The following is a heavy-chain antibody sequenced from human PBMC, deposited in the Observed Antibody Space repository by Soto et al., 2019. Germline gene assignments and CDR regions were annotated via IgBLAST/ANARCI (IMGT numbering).Heavy chain of an antibody. Sequence: GGSLRLSCAASGFTFDDYAMHWVRQAPGKGLEWVSGISWNSGSIGYADSVKGRFTISRDNAKNSLYLQMNSLRAEDTALYYCAKDSAYYYDSSGYYGYWGQGTLVTVSS. CDR1: GFTFDDYA. V-gene: IGHV3-9*01. J-gene: IGHJ4*02. CDR2: ISWNSGSI. D-gene: IGHD3-22*01. CDR3: AKDSAYYYDSSGYYGY.